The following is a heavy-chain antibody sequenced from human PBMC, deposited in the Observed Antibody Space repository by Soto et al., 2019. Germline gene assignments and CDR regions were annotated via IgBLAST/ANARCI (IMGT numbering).Heavy chain of an antibody. CDR3: ARSQGSSTSLEIYYYYYYGMDV. CDR1: GGTFSNYA. J-gene: IGHJ6*02. D-gene: IGHD2-2*01. Sequence: QVQLVQSGAEVKKPGSSVKVSCKASGGTFSNYAISWVRQAPGQGLDWMGGIIPISGTATYVQKFMGRVTITAGESTSTAYMELSSLRSEDTAVYYCARSQGSSTSLEIYYYYYYGMDVWGQGTTVTVSS. V-gene: IGHV1-69*01. CDR2: IIPISGTA.